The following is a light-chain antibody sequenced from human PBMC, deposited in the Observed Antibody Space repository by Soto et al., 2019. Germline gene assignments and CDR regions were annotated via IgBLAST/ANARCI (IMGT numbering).Light chain of an antibody. CDR1: SSDVGGYNY. J-gene: IGLJ1*01. CDR3: SSYTSSSTLV. Sequence: QSVLTQPASVSGSPGQSITISCTGTSSDVGGYNYVSWYQQHPGKAPKLMIYEVSNRPSGVSNRFSGSKSGNTASLTISWLQAEDEADYYCSSYTSSSTLVFGTGTTLTVL. V-gene: IGLV2-14*01. CDR2: EVS.